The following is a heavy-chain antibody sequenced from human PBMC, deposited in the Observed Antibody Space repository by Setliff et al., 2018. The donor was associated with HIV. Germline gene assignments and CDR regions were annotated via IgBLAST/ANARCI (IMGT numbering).Heavy chain of an antibody. CDR3: ARPALGIGGGSRFDN. CDR2: IHYGGFF. D-gene: IGHD3-10*01. Sequence: SETLSLTCNVSDGSISSSSYYWGWIRQPPGKGLEWIGNIHYGGFFWYSPSLKSRVTISVDTSKNQFSLKLSSVTAADTAVYYCARPALGIGGGSRFDNWGQGTRVTVSS. V-gene: IGHV4-39*01. J-gene: IGHJ4*02. CDR1: DGSISSSSYY.